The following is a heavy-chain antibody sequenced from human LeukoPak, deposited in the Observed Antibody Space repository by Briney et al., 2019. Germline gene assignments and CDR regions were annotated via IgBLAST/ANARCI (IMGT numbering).Heavy chain of an antibody. V-gene: IGHV4-59*08. Sequence: SETLSLTCTVSGGSISSYYWSWIRQPPGKGLEWIGYIYYSGSTNYNPSLKSRVTISVDTSKNQFSLKLSSVTAADTAVYYCARWGPVVLTGYYRCWYFDLWGRGTLVTVSS. CDR2: IYYSGST. CDR1: GGSISSYY. D-gene: IGHD3-9*01. J-gene: IGHJ2*01. CDR3: ARWGPVVLTGYYRCWYFDL.